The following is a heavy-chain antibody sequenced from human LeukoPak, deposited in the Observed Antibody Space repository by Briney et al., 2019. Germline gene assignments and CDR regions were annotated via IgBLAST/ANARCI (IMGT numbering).Heavy chain of an antibody. CDR2: IYYSGST. CDR3: ARGGYCSGGSCYLPKYNWFDP. CDR1: GGSISSYY. J-gene: IGHJ5*02. V-gene: IGHV4-59*01. Sequence: SETLSLTRTVSGGSISSYYWSWIRQPPGKGLEWIGYIYYSGSTNYNPSLKSRVTISVDTSKNQFSLKLGSVTAADTAVYYCARGGYCSGGSCYLPKYNWFDPWGQGTLVTVSS. D-gene: IGHD2-15*01.